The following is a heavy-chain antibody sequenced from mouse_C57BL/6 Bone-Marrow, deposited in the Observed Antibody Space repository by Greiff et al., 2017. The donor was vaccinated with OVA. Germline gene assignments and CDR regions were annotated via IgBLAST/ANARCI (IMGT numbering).Heavy chain of an antibody. CDR1: GYAFSSSW. V-gene: IGHV1-82*01. CDR2: IYPGDGDT. J-gene: IGHJ2*01. D-gene: IGHD1-1*01. Sequence: QVQLKESGPELVKPGASVKISCKASGYAFSSSWMNWVKQRPGKGLEWIGRIYPGDGDTNYNGKFKGKATLTADKSSSTAYMQLSSLTSEDSAVYFCARDGYYGSSYHWGQGTTLTVSS. CDR3: ARDGYYGSSYH.